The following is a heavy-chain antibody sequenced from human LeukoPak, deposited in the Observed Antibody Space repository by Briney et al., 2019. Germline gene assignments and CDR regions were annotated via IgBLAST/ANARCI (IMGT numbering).Heavy chain of an antibody. Sequence: SQTLSLPCALSGRPLRSGGYSWRWIRQPPGKGLEAIEYIYHSGSTYYYPSRKSRVTISVGRSKIQFSLKLSSVTAADTAVYYCARVVGVDYGDSTLNWFDPWGQGTLVTVPS. CDR2: IYHSGST. J-gene: IGHJ5*02. V-gene: IGHV4-30-2*01. CDR3: ARVVGVDYGDSTLNWFDP. CDR1: GRPLRSGGYS. D-gene: IGHD4-17*01.